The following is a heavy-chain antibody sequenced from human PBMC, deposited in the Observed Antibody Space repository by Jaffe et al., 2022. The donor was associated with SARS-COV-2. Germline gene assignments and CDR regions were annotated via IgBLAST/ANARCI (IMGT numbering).Heavy chain of an antibody. D-gene: IGHD3-3*01. CDR3: ARESITIFGVVIKTNDAFDI. J-gene: IGHJ3*02. CDR1: GGSISSYY. V-gene: IGHV4-4*07. CDR2: IYTSGST. Sequence: QVQLQESGPGLVKPSETLSLTCTVSGGSISSYYWSWIRQPAGKGLEWIGRIYTSGSTNYNPSLKSRVTMSVDTSKNQFSLKLSSVTAADTAVYYCARESITIFGVVIKTNDAFDIWGQGTMVTVSS.